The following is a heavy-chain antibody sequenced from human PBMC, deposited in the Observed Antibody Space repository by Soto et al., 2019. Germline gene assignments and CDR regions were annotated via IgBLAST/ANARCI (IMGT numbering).Heavy chain of an antibody. CDR3: ARMRWGSGSRPLDY. CDR2: IIPIFGTA. CDR1: GGTFSSYA. J-gene: IGHJ4*02. V-gene: IGHV1-69*06. Sequence: SVKVSCKASGGTFSSYAISWVRQAPGQGLEWMGGIIPIFGTANYAQKFQGRVTITADKSTSTAYMELSSLRSEDTAVYYCARMRWGSGSRPLDYWGQGTLVTVSS. D-gene: IGHD3-10*01.